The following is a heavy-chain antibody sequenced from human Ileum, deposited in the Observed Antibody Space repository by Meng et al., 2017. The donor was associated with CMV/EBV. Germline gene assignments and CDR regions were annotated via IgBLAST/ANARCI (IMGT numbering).Heavy chain of an antibody. D-gene: IGHD1-26*01. Sequence: LRLSCAASGFTFSSYAINWVRQAPGKGLEWVSSVSGSGGVTYYAGSVKGRFTISRDDSNNTVYLQMNSLRADDTAAYYCARQGGALSGSSAYWGQGTSVTVSS. CDR2: VSGSGGVT. J-gene: IGHJ4*02. V-gene: IGHV3-23*01. CDR1: GFTFSSYA. CDR3: ARQGGALSGSSAY.